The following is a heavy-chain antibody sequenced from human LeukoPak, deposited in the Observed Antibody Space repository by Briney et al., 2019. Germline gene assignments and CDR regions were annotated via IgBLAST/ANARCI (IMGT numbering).Heavy chain of an antibody. J-gene: IGHJ4*02. V-gene: IGHV1-24*01. CDR1: GYTLTELS. D-gene: IGHD1-1*01. Sequence: GASVKVSCKVSGYTLTELSMHWVRRAPGKGLEWMGGFDPEDGETIYAQKFQGRVTMTGDTSTDTAYMELSSLRSEDTAVYYCATDPQNWNDVGYWGQGTLVTVSS. CDR3: ATDPQNWNDVGY. CDR2: FDPEDGET.